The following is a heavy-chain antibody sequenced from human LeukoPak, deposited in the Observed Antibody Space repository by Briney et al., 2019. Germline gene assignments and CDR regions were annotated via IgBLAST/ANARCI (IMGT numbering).Heavy chain of an antibody. J-gene: IGHJ4*02. CDR3: ARDGITFGGVIVYYFDY. Sequence: PGRSLRLSCAASGFIFSSYAMHWVRQAPGKGLEWVAVISYDGSNKYYADSVKGRFTISRDNSKNTLYLQMNSLRAEDTAVYYCARDGITFGGVIVYYFDYWGQGTLVTVSS. V-gene: IGHV3-30-3*01. CDR1: GFIFSSYA. CDR2: ISYDGSNK. D-gene: IGHD3-16*02.